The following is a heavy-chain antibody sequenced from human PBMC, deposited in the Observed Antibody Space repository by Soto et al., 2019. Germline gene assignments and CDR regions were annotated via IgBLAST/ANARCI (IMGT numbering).Heavy chain of an antibody. Sequence: QVQLVQSGDEVKKPGSSVKVSCKASGGTFSSYAISWMRQAPGQGLEWMGGIIPIFGTANYAQKFQGRVTITADDSTSTAYMELSSLRSEDTAVYYCARGEGIEAVAGFDPWGQGTLVTVAS. D-gene: IGHD6-19*01. V-gene: IGHV1-69*01. J-gene: IGHJ5*02. CDR2: IIPIFGTA. CDR1: GGTFSSYA. CDR3: ARGEGIEAVAGFDP.